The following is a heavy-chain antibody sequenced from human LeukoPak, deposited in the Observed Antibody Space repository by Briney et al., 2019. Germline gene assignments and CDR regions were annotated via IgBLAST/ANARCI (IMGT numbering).Heavy chain of an antibody. CDR2: INPSGGST. D-gene: IGHD3-16*02. J-gene: IGHJ3*02. V-gene: IGHV1-46*01. Sequence: GASVKVSCKASGYTFTSYYMHWVRQAPGQGLEWMGIINPSGGSTSYAQKFQGRVTMTRDTSTSTVYMELSSLRSEDTAVYYCARASYDYVWGSYRQDDAFDIWGQGTMVTVSS. CDR3: ARASYDYVWGSYRQDDAFDI. CDR1: GYTFTSYY.